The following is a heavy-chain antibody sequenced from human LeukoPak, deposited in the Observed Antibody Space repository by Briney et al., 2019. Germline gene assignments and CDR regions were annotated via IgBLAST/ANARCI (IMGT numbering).Heavy chain of an antibody. J-gene: IGHJ4*02. Sequence: GGSLRLSCAASGFTFSSYAMSWVRQAPGKGLEWVSSISENGGSTYYVDSVKGRFTISRDNSKSTLCLQMNTLRVEDTAIYYCAKDRRSTFLPVDYWGQGTLVTASS. CDR1: GFTFSSYA. V-gene: IGHV3-23*01. CDR2: ISENGGST. D-gene: IGHD1-26*01. CDR3: AKDRRSTFLPVDY.